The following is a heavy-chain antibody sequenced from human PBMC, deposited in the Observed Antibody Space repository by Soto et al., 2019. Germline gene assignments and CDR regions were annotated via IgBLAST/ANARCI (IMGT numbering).Heavy chain of an antibody. CDR2: ISAYNGNT. CDR1: GYTFTSYG. J-gene: IGHJ6*02. D-gene: IGHD5-12*01. V-gene: IGHV1-18*01. Sequence: QVQLVQSGAEVKKPGASVKVSCKASGYTFTSYGISGVRQAPGQGLEWMGWISAYNGNTNYAQKLQGSVTMTTDTSMSTAYMELRSLRSDDTAVYYCARASRGATEERYYYGMDVWGHGTTVTVSS. CDR3: ARASRGATEERYYYGMDV.